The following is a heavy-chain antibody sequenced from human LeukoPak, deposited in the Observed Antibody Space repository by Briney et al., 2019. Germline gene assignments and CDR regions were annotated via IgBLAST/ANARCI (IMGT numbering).Heavy chain of an antibody. D-gene: IGHD1-20*01. J-gene: IGHJ3*02. Sequence: SETLSLTCTVSGGSISSGDYYWRWIRQPPGKGLEWIGYIYYSGSTYYNPSLKSRVTISVDTSKNQFSLKLSSVTAADTAVYYCARRITGTIHAFDIWGQGTMVTVSS. CDR2: IYYSGST. CDR1: GGSISSGDYY. V-gene: IGHV4-30-4*08. CDR3: ARRITGTIHAFDI.